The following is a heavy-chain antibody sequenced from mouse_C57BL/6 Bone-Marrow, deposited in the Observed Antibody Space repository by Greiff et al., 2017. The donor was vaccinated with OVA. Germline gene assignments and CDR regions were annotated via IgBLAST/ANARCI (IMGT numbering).Heavy chain of an antibody. Sequence: DVHLVESGGDLVKPGGSLKLSCAASGFTFSSYGMSWVRQTPDQRLEWVATISSGGSYTYYPDSVKGRFTISRDNAKNTLYLQMSSLKSADTAMYYCASRGITTVFDYWGQGTTLTVSS. CDR1: GFTFSSYG. CDR3: ASRGITTVFDY. V-gene: IGHV5-6*02. D-gene: IGHD1-1*01. CDR2: ISSGGSYT. J-gene: IGHJ2*01.